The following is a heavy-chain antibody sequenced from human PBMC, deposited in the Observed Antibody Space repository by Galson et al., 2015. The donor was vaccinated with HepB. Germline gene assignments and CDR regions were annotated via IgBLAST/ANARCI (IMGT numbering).Heavy chain of an antibody. CDR2: INPNSGGT. V-gene: IGHV1-2*02. D-gene: IGHD7-27*01. CDR3: ARVNGDYYGMDV. Sequence: SVKVSCKASGYTFTGYYMQWVRQAPGQGLEWMGWINPNSGGTNYAQKFQGRVTMTRDTSISTAYMELSRLGSDDTAMYYCARVNGDYYGMDVWGQGTTVTVSS. CDR1: GYTFTGYY. J-gene: IGHJ6*02.